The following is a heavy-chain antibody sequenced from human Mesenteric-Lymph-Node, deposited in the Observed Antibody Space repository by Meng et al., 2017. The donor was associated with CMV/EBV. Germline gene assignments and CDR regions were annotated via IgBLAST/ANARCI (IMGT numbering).Heavy chain of an antibody. CDR1: GGSFSAYY. CDR3: ARELSGSYYNF. D-gene: IGHD1-26*01. J-gene: IGHJ4*02. Sequence: SETLSLTCAVYGGSFSAYYWTWIRQPPGKGLEWIGEVNHSGSTTYNPSLKSRVTISVVTSKNQFSLRLSSVTAADTAVYYCARELSGSYYNFWGQGTLVTVSS. V-gene: IGHV4-34*01. CDR2: VNHSGST.